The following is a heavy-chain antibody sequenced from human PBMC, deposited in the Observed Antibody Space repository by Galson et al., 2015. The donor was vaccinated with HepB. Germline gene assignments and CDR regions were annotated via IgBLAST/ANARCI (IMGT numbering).Heavy chain of an antibody. CDR2: ISSSGSTI. Sequence: SLRLSCAASGFTFSDYYMSWIRQAPGKGLVWISYISSSGSTIYYADSVKGRFTISRDNAENSLYLQMNSLRAEDTAVYYCAREGSYSFGYAEAFEIWGQGTMVPVSS. J-gene: IGHJ3*02. CDR1: GFTFSDYY. D-gene: IGHD5-18*01. V-gene: IGHV3-11*01. CDR3: AREGSYSFGYAEAFEI.